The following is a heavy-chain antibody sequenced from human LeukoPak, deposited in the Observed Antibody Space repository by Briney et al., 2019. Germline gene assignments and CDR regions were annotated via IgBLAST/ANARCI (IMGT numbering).Heavy chain of an antibody. D-gene: IGHD3-16*02. J-gene: IGHJ4*02. V-gene: IGHV5-51*01. CDR1: GDSFTSYW. Sequence: GESLKISCKGSGDSFTSYWIGWGRQMPGKGVEGMGIIYPGDSDTRYSPSFQGQVTISADESISTTYLQLSSLKASDTAMYYCASGRYDYVWGSYPSGGYFDYWGQGTLVTVSS. CDR2: IYPGDSDT. CDR3: ASGRYDYVWGSYPSGGYFDY.